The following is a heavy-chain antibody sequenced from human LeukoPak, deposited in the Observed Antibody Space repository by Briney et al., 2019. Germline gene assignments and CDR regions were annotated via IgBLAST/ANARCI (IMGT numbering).Heavy chain of an antibody. CDR2: ISSTGSYI. D-gene: IGHD5-12*01. CDR3: ARSGYGYYFDY. V-gene: IGHV3-21*01. Sequence: GGSLRLSCAASGFTFSSYSMNWVRQAPGKGLEWVSSISSTGSYIYYADSVEGRFTISRDNAKNSLYLQMNSLRAEDTAVYYCARSGYGYYFDYWGQGTLVTVSS. J-gene: IGHJ4*02. CDR1: GFTFSSYS.